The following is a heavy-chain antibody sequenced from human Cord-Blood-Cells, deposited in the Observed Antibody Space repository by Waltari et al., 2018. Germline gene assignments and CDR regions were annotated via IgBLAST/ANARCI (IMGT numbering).Heavy chain of an antibody. J-gene: IGHJ4*01. CDR2: IYYSGST. V-gene: IGHV4-39*01. CDR1: GGSISSSSYY. Sequence: QLQLQESGPGLVKPSETLSLTCTVSGGSISSSSYYWGWIRQPPGKGLEWIGSIYYSGSTYYNPSLKSRVTISVDTSKNQFSLKLSSVTAADTAVYYCARRLATIFGVVIGFDYWGQEPWSPSPQ. D-gene: IGHD3-3*01. CDR3: ARRLATIFGVVIGFDY.